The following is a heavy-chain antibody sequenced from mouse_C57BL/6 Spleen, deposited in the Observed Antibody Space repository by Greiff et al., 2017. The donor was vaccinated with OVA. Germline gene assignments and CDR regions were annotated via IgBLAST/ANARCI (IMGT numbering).Heavy chain of an antibody. CDR3: APGDSNYYAMDY. CDR2: IHPSDSDT. J-gene: IGHJ4*01. Sequence: QVHVKQPGAELVKPGASVKVSCKASGYTFTSYWMHWVKQRPGQGLEWIGRIHPSDSDTNYNQKFKGKATLTVDKSSSTAYMQLSSLTSEDSAVYYCAPGDSNYYAMDYWGQGTSVTVSS. V-gene: IGHV1-74*01. D-gene: IGHD2-5*01. CDR1: GYTFTSYW.